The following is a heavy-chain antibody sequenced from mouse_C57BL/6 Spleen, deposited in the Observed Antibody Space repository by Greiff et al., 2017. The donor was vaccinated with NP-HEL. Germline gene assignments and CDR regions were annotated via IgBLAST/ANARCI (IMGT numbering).Heavy chain of an antibody. CDR3: ARVYDGYYRYFDV. CDR1: GFTFSDYY. J-gene: IGHJ1*03. V-gene: IGHV5-12*01. Sequence: EVMLVESGGGLVQPGGSLKLSCAASGFTFSDYYMYWVRQTPEKRLEWVAYISNGGGSTYYPDTVKGRFTISRDNAKNTLYLQMSRLKSEDTAMYYCARVYDGYYRYFDVWGTGTTVTVSS. D-gene: IGHD2-3*01. CDR2: ISNGGGST.